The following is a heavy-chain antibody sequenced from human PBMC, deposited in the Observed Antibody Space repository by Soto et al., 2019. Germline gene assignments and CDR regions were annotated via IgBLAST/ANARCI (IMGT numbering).Heavy chain of an antibody. CDR3: ASPPLPGVMSSSSLYY. Sequence: SETLSLTCTVSGGSISSSSYYWGWIRQPPGKGLEWIGSIYYSGSTYYNPSLKSRVTISVDTSKNQFSLKLSSVTAADTAVYYCASPPLPGVMSSSSLYYWGQGTLVTVSS. CDR2: IYYSGST. J-gene: IGHJ4*02. D-gene: IGHD6-6*01. V-gene: IGHV4-39*01. CDR1: GGSISSSSYY.